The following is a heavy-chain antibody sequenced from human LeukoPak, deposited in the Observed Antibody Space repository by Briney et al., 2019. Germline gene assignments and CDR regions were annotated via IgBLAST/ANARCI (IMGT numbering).Heavy chain of an antibody. V-gene: IGHV4-4*02. J-gene: IGHJ4*02. CDR3: ARVNINNWHSCDY. Sequence: PSGTLSLTCAVSGGSISSNNWWGWVRQPPGQGLEWIGEIYHSGSPNYNPSLESRVTISVDKSRNHFSLNLSSVTAADTAVYYCARVNINNWHSCDYWGQGTLVTVSS. CDR2: IYHSGSP. CDR1: GGSISSNNW. D-gene: IGHD1-1*01.